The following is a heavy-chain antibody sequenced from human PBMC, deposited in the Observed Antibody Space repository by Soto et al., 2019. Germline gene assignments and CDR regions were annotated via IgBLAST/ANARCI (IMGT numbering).Heavy chain of an antibody. CDR3: AKRITMMDWSPADFDY. Sequence: GGSLRLSCAASGFTFSSYAMSWVRQAPGKGLEWVSAISGSGGSTYYADSVKGRFTISRDNSKNTLYLQMNSLRAEDTAVYYCAKRITMMDWSPADFDYWGQGTLVTVSS. D-gene: IGHD3-22*01. CDR1: GFTFSSYA. V-gene: IGHV3-23*01. CDR2: ISGSGGST. J-gene: IGHJ4*02.